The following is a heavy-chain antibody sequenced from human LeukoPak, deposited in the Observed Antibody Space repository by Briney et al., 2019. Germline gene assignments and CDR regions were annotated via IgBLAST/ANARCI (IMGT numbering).Heavy chain of an antibody. CDR1: GGSISSGGYY. J-gene: IGHJ2*01. V-gene: IGHV4-31*03. CDR3: ARDQNYCSGGSCYPRYWYFDL. D-gene: IGHD2-15*01. Sequence: SQTLSLTCTVSGGSISSGGYYWSWIRQHPGKGLEWIGYTYYSGSTYYNPSLKSRVTISVDTSKNQFSLKLSSVTAADTAVYYCARDQNYCSGGSCYPRYWYFDLWGRGTLVTVSS. CDR2: TYYSGST.